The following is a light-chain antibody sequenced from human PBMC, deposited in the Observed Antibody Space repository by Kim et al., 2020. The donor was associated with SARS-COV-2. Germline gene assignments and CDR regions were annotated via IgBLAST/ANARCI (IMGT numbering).Light chain of an antibody. CDR1: QSVGSDF. V-gene: IGKV3-20*01. J-gene: IGKJ1*01. Sequence: EIVLTQSPGPLSLSPGERATLSCRASQSVGSDFLAWYQQKPGQAPRLVVYGTSSRATDIPDRFSGSGSGTDFTLTISSLEPEDFAVYFCQQYDNSPQTFGQGTKVDIK. CDR3: QQYDNSPQT. CDR2: GTS.